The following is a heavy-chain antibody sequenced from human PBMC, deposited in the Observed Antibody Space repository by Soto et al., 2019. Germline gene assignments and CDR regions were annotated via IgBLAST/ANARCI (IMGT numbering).Heavy chain of an antibody. CDR1: GFTFSNAW. CDR3: TTVYLEWPSSLAFDI. V-gene: IGHV3-15*07. CDR2: IKSKTDGGTT. Sequence: GGSLRLSCAASGFTFSNAWMNWVRQAPGKGLEWVGRIKSKTDGGTTDYAAPVKGRFTNSRDDSKNTRYLQMNSLKTEDTAVYYCTTVYLEWPSSLAFDIWGQGTMVTVSS. J-gene: IGHJ3*02. D-gene: IGHD3-3*01.